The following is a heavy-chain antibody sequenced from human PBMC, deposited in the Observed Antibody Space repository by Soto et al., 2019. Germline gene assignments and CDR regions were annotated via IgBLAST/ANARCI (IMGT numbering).Heavy chain of an antibody. D-gene: IGHD6-13*01. V-gene: IGHV3-48*02. CDR1: GFTFRSYS. Sequence: EVQLVESGGGLVQPGGSLRLSCAASGFTFRSYSMNWVRQAPGKGLEWVSYISSSSSTIYYADSVKGRFTISRDNAKNSLYLHMNSLRDEDTAVYYCARDGDGIDSSSWYNWFDPWGQGTLVTVSS. J-gene: IGHJ5*02. CDR2: ISSSSSTI. CDR3: ARDGDGIDSSSWYNWFDP.